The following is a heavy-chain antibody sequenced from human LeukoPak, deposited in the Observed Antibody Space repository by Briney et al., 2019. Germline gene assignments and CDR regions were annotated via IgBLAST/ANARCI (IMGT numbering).Heavy chain of an antibody. CDR3: ARGNGDYGFDY. D-gene: IGHD4-17*01. J-gene: IGHJ4*02. V-gene: IGHV3-30*14. CDR2: ISYDGSNK. Sequence: PGGSLRLSCAASGFTFSSYWMSWVRQAPGKGLEWVAVISYDGSNKYYAGSVKGRFTISRENAKNSLYLQMNSLRAGDTAVYYCARGNGDYGFDYWGQGTLVTVSS. CDR1: GFTFSSYW.